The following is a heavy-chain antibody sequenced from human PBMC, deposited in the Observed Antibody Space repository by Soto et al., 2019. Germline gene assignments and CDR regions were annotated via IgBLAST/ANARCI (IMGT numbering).Heavy chain of an antibody. Sequence: QVQLQQWGAGLLKPSETLSLTCAVYGGSFSGYYWSWIRQPPGQGLEWIGEINHSGSTIYNPSLKSRVTISVDTSKNQISLKLSSVTAADTAVYYCARGSHLTRGYCTIAVCRPRDYWGQGTLVTVSS. J-gene: IGHJ4*02. D-gene: IGHD2-8*01. CDR3: ARGSHLTRGYCTIAVCRPRDY. CDR1: GGSFSGYY. V-gene: IGHV4-34*01. CDR2: INHSGST.